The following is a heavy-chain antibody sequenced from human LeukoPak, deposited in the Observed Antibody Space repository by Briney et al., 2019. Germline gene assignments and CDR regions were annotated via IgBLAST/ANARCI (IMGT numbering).Heavy chain of an antibody. D-gene: IGHD2-8*02. V-gene: IGHV3-53*01. Sequence: GGSLRLSCVASAFSDKSNYMSWVRQAPGKGPEWVSVSYSGGNTYYEDSVKGRFTVSSDVSKNTLYLQMNNLRGEDTAVYYCASRHCSGENCYAGPLDFWGQGIQVTVSS. CDR1: AFSDKSNY. CDR3: ASRHCSGENCYAGPLDF. CDR2: SYSGGNT. J-gene: IGHJ4*02.